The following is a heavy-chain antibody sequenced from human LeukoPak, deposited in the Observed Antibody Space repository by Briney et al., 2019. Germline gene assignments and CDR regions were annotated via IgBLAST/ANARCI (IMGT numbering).Heavy chain of an antibody. D-gene: IGHD4-17*01. Sequence: GGSLRLSCAASGFTFSDYYMSWIRQAPGKGLEWVSYISSSGSTIYYADSVKGRFTISRDNSKNTVYLQVNSLRAEDTAVYYCARDSDDSGDFALDFWGPGTLVTVSS. CDR3: ARDSDDSGDFALDF. V-gene: IGHV3-11*04. CDR1: GFTFSDYY. CDR2: ISSSGSTI. J-gene: IGHJ4*02.